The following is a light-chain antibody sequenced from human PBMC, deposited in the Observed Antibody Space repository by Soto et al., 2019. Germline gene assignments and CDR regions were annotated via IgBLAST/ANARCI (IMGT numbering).Light chain of an antibody. CDR1: QSVSSSY. V-gene: IGKV3-20*01. Sequence: ESVVTQARGSLSLPPRERATLACRASQSVSSSYLAWYQQKPGQAPRLLIYGASSRATGIPDRFSGSGSGTDFTLTISRLEPEDFALYYCPQSASPSITFGQGTRLEIK. CDR2: GAS. J-gene: IGKJ5*01. CDR3: PQSASPSIT.